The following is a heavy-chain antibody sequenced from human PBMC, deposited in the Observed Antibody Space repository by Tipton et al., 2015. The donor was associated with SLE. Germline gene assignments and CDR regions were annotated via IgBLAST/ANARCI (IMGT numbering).Heavy chain of an antibody. CDR1: GGSFSVCY. J-gene: IGHJ6*02. V-gene: IGHV4-34*01. D-gene: IGHD6-6*01. CDR3: ARLIAARPGYYCGMDV. Sequence: TLSLTCAVYGGSFSVCYWSWIRQSPGKGLEWMGEINQSGSTNYNPSLKGRVTISVDTSKNQFSLKMKSVTAADTAVYYCARLIAARPGYYCGMDVWGQGTTVTVSS. CDR2: INQSGST.